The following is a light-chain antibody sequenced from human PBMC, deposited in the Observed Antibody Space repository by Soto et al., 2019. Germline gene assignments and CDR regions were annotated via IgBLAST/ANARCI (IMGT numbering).Light chain of an antibody. CDR1: QSVSSN. Sequence: EIVMTQSPVTLSVSPGERATLSCRARQSVSSNLAWYQQRPGQAPRLLIYEASTRATGVPDRFSGSGYGRAFTLTISSLQPEDFAVYYCQRYNDWPYIFGQGTKLEIK. V-gene: IGKV3-15*01. CDR2: EAS. CDR3: QRYNDWPYI. J-gene: IGKJ2*01.